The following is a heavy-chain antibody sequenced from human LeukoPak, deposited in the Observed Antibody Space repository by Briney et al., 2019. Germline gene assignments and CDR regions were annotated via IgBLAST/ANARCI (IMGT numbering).Heavy chain of an antibody. D-gene: IGHD3-10*01. J-gene: IGHJ4*02. CDR1: GFTFSSYS. Sequence: GGSLRLSCAASGFTFSSYSMNWVRQAPGKGLEWVSSISSSSSYIYYADSVKGRFTISRDNAKNSLYLQMNSLRAEDTAVYYCARGAGVLWFGEFDYWGQGTLVTVSS. CDR3: ARGAGVLWFGEFDY. V-gene: IGHV3-21*01. CDR2: ISSSSSYI.